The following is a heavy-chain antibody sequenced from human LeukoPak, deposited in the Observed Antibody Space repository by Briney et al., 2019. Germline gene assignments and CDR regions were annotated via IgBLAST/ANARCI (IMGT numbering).Heavy chain of an antibody. CDR1: GSSCSGYY. CDR3: AREPGWTIAARPFDY. V-gene: IGHV4-34*01. Sequence: PSETLSLTCGVYGSSCSGYYWSWIRQPPGKGLEWIGEINHSGSTNYNASLKSRVTISVDTSRKQFSLKLSSVTAADSAMYYCAREPGWTIAARPFDYCGQGTLVTVSS. J-gene: IGHJ4*02. D-gene: IGHD6-6*01. CDR2: INHSGST.